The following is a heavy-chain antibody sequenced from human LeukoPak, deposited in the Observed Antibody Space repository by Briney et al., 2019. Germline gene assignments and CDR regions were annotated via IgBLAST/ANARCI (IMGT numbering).Heavy chain of an antibody. CDR1: GGSVSSGSYY. CDR2: IYYSGST. Sequence: SETLSLTCTVSGGSVSSGSYYWSWIRQPPGKGLEWIGYIYYSGSTNYNPSLKSRVTISVDKSKNQFSLKLSSVTAADTAVYYCTRDRMYSFSRYYYYLMDVWGQGTTVTVSS. CDR3: TRDRMYSFSRYYYYLMDV. V-gene: IGHV4-61*01. D-gene: IGHD1-26*01. J-gene: IGHJ6*02.